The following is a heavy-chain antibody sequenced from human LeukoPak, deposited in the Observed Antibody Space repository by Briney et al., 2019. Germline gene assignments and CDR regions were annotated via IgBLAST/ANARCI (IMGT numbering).Heavy chain of an antibody. D-gene: IGHD3-16*02. Sequence: ASVKVSCKASGYTFTGYCMHWVRQAPGQGLEWMGWINPNSGGTNYAQKFQGRVTMTRDTSISTAYMELSRLRSDDAAVYYCARDGPDYVWGSYRYTLHWGQGTLVTVSS. V-gene: IGHV1-2*02. CDR3: ARDGPDYVWGSYRYTLH. CDR2: INPNSGGT. J-gene: IGHJ4*02. CDR1: GYTFTGYC.